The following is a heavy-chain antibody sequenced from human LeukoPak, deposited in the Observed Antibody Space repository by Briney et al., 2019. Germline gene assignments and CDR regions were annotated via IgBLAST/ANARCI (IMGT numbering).Heavy chain of an antibody. D-gene: IGHD2-15*01. CDR1: GYTFTDYY. J-gene: IGHJ5*02. Sequence: GASVKVSCKASGYTFTDYYLHWLRQAPGQGLEWMGWIYPGSGGTYFAQKFQGRVTMTRDTSINTAYMELSSLTSDDTAVYYCAREQLSATSWFDPWGQGTLVTVSS. V-gene: IGHV1-2*02. CDR2: IYPGSGGT. CDR3: AREQLSATSWFDP.